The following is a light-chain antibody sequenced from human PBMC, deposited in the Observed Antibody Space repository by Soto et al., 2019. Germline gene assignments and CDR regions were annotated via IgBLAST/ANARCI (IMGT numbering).Light chain of an antibody. CDR3: QSYDSSLSGFYV. J-gene: IGLJ1*01. CDR2: GNS. CDR1: SSNIGAGYD. Sequence: QPVLTQPPSVSGAPGQRVTISCTGSSSNIGAGYDVHWYQQLPGTAPKLLIYGNSNRPSGVPDRFSDSKSGTSASLAITGLQAEDEADYYCQSYDSSLSGFYVFGTGTKLTVL. V-gene: IGLV1-40*01.